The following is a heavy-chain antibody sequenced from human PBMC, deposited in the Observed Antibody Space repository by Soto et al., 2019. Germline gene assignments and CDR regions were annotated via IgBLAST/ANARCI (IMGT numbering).Heavy chain of an antibody. Sequence: GASVKVSCKASGGSSTNYALSWVRQAPGQGLEWMGGIIPVFGTPNYSPNFQDRATITADKSTATVYMELTSLRLEDTAMYFCSRSLYISGWVNWYFDLWGRGTLVTVSS. J-gene: IGHJ2*01. CDR1: GGSSTNYA. CDR3: SRSLYISGWVNWYFDL. CDR2: IIPVFGTP. D-gene: IGHD6-19*01. V-gene: IGHV1-69*06.